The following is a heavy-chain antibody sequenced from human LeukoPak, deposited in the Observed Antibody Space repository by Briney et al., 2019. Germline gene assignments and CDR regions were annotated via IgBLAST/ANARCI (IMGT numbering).Heavy chain of an antibody. CDR1: GFTFSSYG. D-gene: IGHD1-7*01. Sequence: GGSLRLSCAASGFTFSSYGMHWVRQAPGKGLEWVAVISYDGSNKYYADSVKGRFTISRDNFKNTLYLQMNSLRAEDTAVYYCAKGKTTLYYYGMDVWGQGTTVTVSS. J-gene: IGHJ6*02. V-gene: IGHV3-30*18. CDR2: ISYDGSNK. CDR3: AKGKTTLYYYGMDV.